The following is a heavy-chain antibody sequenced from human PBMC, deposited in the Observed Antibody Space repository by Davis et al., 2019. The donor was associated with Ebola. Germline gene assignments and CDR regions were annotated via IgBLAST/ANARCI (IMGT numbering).Heavy chain of an antibody. Sequence: PSETLSLTCAISGDSVSSAGWNWIRQSPSRGLEWLGRTYYTSKWFNEYALSVKSRITVNPDTSKNQFSLQLDSVTPEDTAVYYCARGWLRSGLDYWGQGILVTVSS. CDR3: ARGWLRSGLDY. CDR1: GDSVSSAG. J-gene: IGHJ4*02. D-gene: IGHD5-12*01. CDR2: TYYTSKWFN. V-gene: IGHV6-1*01.